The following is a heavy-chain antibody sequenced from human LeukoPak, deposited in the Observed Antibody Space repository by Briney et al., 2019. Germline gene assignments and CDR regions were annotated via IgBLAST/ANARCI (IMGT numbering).Heavy chain of an antibody. CDR2: INSGGST. J-gene: IGHJ3*02. Sequence: GGSLRLSCAASGFTVSSNYMSWVRQAPGKGLEWVSVINSGGSTYYADSVKGRFTISRDNSKNTLYLQMNSLRAEDTAVYYCARVGGIALGVAFDIWGQGTMVTVSS. CDR3: ARVGGIALGVAFDI. D-gene: IGHD3-16*01. V-gene: IGHV3-53*01. CDR1: GFTVSSNY.